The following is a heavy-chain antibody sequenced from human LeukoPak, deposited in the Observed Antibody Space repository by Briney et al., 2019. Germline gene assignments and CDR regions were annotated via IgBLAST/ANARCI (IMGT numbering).Heavy chain of an antibody. Sequence: SETLSLTCAVSGGSISSYYWSWIRQPPGKGLEWIGFISYSGNTAYRPSLKSRVTISVDTSKNQFSLKLRSVTAEDTAVYYCARGGGFDWGAFDYWGQGTLVTVSS. V-gene: IGHV4-59*01. CDR1: GGSISSYY. J-gene: IGHJ4*02. D-gene: IGHD5-12*01. CDR2: ISYSGNT. CDR3: ARGGGFDWGAFDY.